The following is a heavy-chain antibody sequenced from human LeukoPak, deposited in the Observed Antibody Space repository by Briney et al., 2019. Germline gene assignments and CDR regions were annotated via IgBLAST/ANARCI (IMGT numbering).Heavy chain of an antibody. CDR1: GFTFSSYS. J-gene: IGHJ3*02. CDR3: ARGLYGDYDAFDI. Sequence: GGSLRLSCAASGFTFSSYSMNWVRQAPGKGLEWVSSISSSSSYIYYADSVKGRFTISRDNAKNSLYLQMNSLRAEDTAVYYCARGLYGDYDAFDIWGQGTMVTVSS. CDR2: ISSSSSYI. D-gene: IGHD4-17*01. V-gene: IGHV3-21*01.